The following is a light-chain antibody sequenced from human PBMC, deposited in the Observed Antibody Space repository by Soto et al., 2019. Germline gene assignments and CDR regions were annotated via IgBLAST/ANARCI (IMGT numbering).Light chain of an antibody. CDR2: DVR. J-gene: IGLJ1*01. CDR1: SRDVGGYNY. Sequence: QSVLTQPASVSGSPGQSITISCTGTSRDVGGYNYVSWYQQHPGKAPKLMIYDVRNRPSGVSNRFSGSKSVNTASLTISGLQAEDEADYYCSSYTTISTYVFGTGT. V-gene: IGLV2-14*01. CDR3: SSYTTISTYV.